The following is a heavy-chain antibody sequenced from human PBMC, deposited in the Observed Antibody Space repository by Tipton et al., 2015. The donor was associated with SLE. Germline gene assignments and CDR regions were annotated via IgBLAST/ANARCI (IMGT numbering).Heavy chain of an antibody. CDR2: INHSGST. CDR3: ARHGNGWAWFGY. Sequence: TLSLTCAVYGGSFSGYYWSWIRQPPGKGLEWIGEINHSGSTKFNPSLKSRVTISIDTSKNQFSLNLSSVTAADTAVYYCARHGNGWAWFGYWGQGTLVTVSS. CDR1: GGSFSGYY. V-gene: IGHV4-34*01. J-gene: IGHJ4*02. D-gene: IGHD3-16*01.